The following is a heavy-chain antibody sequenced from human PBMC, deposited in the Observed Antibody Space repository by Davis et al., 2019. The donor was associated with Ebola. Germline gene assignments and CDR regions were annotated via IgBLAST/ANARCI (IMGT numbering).Heavy chain of an antibody. CDR1: GFTFSSYA. D-gene: IGHD3-3*01. V-gene: IGHV3-23*01. J-gene: IGHJ6*02. CDR3: ARDRVRYDFWSGWGRDYYGMDV. Sequence: GESLKISCAASGFTFSSYAMSWVRQAPGKGLEWVSAISGSGGSTYYADSVKGRFTISRDNSKNTLYLQMNSLRAEDTAVYYCARDRVRYDFWSGWGRDYYGMDVWGQGTTVTVSS. CDR2: ISGSGGST.